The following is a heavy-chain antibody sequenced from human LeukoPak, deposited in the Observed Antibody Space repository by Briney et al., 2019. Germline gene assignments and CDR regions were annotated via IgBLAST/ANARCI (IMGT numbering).Heavy chain of an antibody. Sequence: KPSQTLSLTCTVSCVSIKNSFFSWIRQPPGNCLEWIGYISDSVNTNYNPSLKTRVSFSVDTSKGQFYLSLRSVTAAGTALYFCARNRFQLSGAYWFDPWGRGTLVTVSS. J-gene: IGHJ5*02. CDR2: ISDSVNT. D-gene: IGHD1-1*01. CDR1: CVSIKNSF. CDR3: ARNRFQLSGAYWFDP. V-gene: IGHV4-59*01.